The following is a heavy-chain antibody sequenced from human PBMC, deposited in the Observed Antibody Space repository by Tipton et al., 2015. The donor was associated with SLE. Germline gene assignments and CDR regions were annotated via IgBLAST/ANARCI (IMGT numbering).Heavy chain of an antibody. J-gene: IGHJ4*02. CDR1: GYSISSGYY. V-gene: IGHV4-38-2*01. CDR2: VYRTA. D-gene: IGHD1-14*01. Sequence: GLVKPSETLSLTCAVSGYSISSGYYWGWIRQSPVKGLEWIGIVYRTAYYNPSLTSRVTVSVETSKNEVSLKLNSVTASDTAVYYCVSGVGNTGRFHYWGQGALVTVSS. CDR3: VSGVGNTGRFHY.